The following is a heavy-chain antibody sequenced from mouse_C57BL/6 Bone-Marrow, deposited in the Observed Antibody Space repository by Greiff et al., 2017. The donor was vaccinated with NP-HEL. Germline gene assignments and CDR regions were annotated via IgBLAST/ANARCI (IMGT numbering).Heavy chain of an antibody. V-gene: IGHV5-4*01. Sequence: EVQLVESGGGLVKPGGSLKLSCAASGFTFSSYAMSWVRQTPEKRLEWVATISDGGSYTYYPDNVKGRVTLSRDNATNTLYMQMSHLTSEDTAMYYCARRGSAWFAYWGQGTLVTVSA. CDR1: GFTFSSYA. CDR3: ARRGSAWFAY. J-gene: IGHJ3*01. CDR2: ISDGGSYT.